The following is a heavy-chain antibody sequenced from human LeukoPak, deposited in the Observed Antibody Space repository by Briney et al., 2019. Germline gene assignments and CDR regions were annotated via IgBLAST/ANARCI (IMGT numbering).Heavy chain of an antibody. CDR3: GRDRCYYDSSGYYYVDC. V-gene: IGHV1-46*01. Sequence: GASVKVSCKASGYTFTSYYMHWVRQAPGQGLEWMGIINPSGGSTSNAQKFQGRVTMNRDTSTSTVYIELSSLRSEDTAVYCCGRDRCYYDSSGYYYVDCWGKGTLVTVS. D-gene: IGHD3-22*01. J-gene: IGHJ4*02. CDR2: INPSGGST. CDR1: GYTFTSYY.